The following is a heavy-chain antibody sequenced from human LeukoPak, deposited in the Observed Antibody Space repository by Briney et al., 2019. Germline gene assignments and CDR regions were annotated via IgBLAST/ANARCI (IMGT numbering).Heavy chain of an antibody. CDR2: INPNSGGT. CDR3: AREPTPPSEY. J-gene: IGHJ4*02. D-gene: IGHD4-11*01. Sequence: GASVKVSCKASGYTFTGYYIHWVRQAPGQGLECMGWINPNSGGTSYAQKFQGRVTMTRETSISTAYMELSRLKSDDTAVYYCAREPTPPSEYWGQGTLVTVSS. CDR1: GYTFTGYY. V-gene: IGHV1-2*02.